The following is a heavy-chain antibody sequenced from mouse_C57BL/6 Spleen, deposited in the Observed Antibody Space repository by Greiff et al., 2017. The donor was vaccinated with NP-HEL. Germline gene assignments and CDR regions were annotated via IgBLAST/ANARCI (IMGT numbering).Heavy chain of an antibody. CDR3: AKEGDSPFAY. CDR1: GFSLTSDG. Sequence: VQLQQSGPGLVQPSQSLSITCTVSGFSLTSDGVNWVRQSPGKGLEWLGVIWRGGSTDSTAAFMSRLSITKDNSKSQVYFKMNSLQADDTDIYYRAKEGDSPFAYWGQRTLVTVSA. V-gene: IGHV2-5*01. CDR2: IWRGGST. J-gene: IGHJ3*01.